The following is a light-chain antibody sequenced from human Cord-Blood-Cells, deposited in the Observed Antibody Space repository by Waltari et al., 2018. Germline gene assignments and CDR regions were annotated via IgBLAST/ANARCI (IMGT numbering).Light chain of an antibody. J-gene: IGKJ2*01. CDR2: GAS. CDR1: QSVSSSY. CDR3: QQYGSSPMYT. Sequence: EMELTQSLGTLSLSQGEGATLHCRASQSVSSSYLAWYQQNPGQAPRLLIYGASSRATGIPDRFSGSGSGTDFTLTISRLEPEDFAVYYCQQYGSSPMYTFGQGTKLEIK. V-gene: IGKV3-20*01.